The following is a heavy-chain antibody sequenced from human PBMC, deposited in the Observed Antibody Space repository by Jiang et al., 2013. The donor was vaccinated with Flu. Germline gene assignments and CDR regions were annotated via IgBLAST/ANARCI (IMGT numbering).Heavy chain of an antibody. CDR2: IYWDDDK. Sequence: KPTQTLTLTCSFSGFSLSSNGMGVGWIRQPPGKAPQWLALIYWDDDKRYSPFLKTRLAISQDTSKNQVVLKMTNVDPVDTATYFCTRVKNSWTDAFDVWGQGTVVTVSS. CDR3: TRVKNSWTDAFDV. D-gene: IGHD1-26*01. V-gene: IGHV2-5*02. J-gene: IGHJ3*01. CDR1: GFSLSSNGMG.